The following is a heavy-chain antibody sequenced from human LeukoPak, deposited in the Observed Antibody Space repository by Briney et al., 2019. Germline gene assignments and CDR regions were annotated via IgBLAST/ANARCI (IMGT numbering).Heavy chain of an antibody. Sequence: SETLSLMCTVSGGSISRSSYYWGWIRQPPGKGLEWIGSIYYSGSTYYNPSLKSRVTISVDTSKNQFSLKLSSVTAADTAVYYCAREKQQLDYYYYYGMDVWGQGTTVTVSS. CDR2: IYYSGST. D-gene: IGHD6-13*01. CDR3: AREKQQLDYYYYYGMDV. CDR1: GGSISRSSYY. V-gene: IGHV4-39*07. J-gene: IGHJ6*02.